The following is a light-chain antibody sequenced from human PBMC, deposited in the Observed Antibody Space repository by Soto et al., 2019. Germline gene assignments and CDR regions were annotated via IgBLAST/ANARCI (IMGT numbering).Light chain of an antibody. Sequence: AIQMTQSPSSLSASVGDRVTITCRASQGIRNDLGWYQQKPGTAPKLLIYGASTLQSGVPSRFSGSGSGTDFTLTISSLQPEDFATYYCLQDYNYPRMFGQGTKVEIK. CDR3: LQDYNYPRM. CDR2: GAS. V-gene: IGKV1-6*01. CDR1: QGIRND. J-gene: IGKJ1*01.